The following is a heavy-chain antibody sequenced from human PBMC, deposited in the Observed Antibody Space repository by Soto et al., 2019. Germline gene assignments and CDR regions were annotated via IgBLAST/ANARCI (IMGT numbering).Heavy chain of an antibody. CDR2: VYPRDSDT. CDR1: GYIFIDYW. Sequence: PGESLKISCKASGYIFIDYWIGWVRQMPGKGLEWMGIVYPRDSDTRYSPSFQGQVTISADRSTGTAFLQWRSLKASDTALYYCARPPLPGYSIHFNSWGQGTLVTSP. CDR3: ARPPLPGYSIHFNS. D-gene: IGHD2-15*01. V-gene: IGHV5-51*01. J-gene: IGHJ4*02.